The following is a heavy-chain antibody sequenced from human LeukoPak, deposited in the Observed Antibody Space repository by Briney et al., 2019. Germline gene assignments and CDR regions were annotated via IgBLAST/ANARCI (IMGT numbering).Heavy chain of an antibody. D-gene: IGHD6-13*01. CDR2: ISAYNGNT. CDR1: GYTFTSYG. J-gene: IGHJ6*03. Sequence: ASVKVSCKASGYTFTSYGISWVRQAPGQGLEWMGWISAYNGNTNYAQKLQGRVTMTTDTSTSTAYMELRSLRSDDTAVYYCARDRWIAAAGFYYYYYMDVWGKGTTVTVSS. CDR3: ARDRWIAAAGFYYYYYMDV. V-gene: IGHV1-18*01.